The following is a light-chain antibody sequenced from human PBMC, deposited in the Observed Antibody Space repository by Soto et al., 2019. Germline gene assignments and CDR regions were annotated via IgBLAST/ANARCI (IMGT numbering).Light chain of an antibody. CDR1: QTIDNT. CDR2: DAS. CDR3: QLYGSSPRT. Sequence: QSVVALSLTTGERATLSCRASQTIDNTLAWYQRKPGQAPRLLIYDASTRATGVPARFSGSGSVTDFTLTISRLEAEDFAVYFCQLYGSSPRTFGQGTRLEI. J-gene: IGKJ5*01. V-gene: IGKV3-20*01.